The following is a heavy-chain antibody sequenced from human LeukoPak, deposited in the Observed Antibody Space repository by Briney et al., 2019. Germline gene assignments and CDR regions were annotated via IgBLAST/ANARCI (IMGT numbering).Heavy chain of an antibody. CDR3: AIRFSRGSGSAIDY. V-gene: IGHV1-8*01. J-gene: IGHJ4*02. CDR2: MNPNSANT. CDR1: GYTFTSYD. Sequence: GASVKVSCKAPGYTFTSYDINWVRQATGQGLEWMGWMNPNSANTGYAQNFQGRVTMTRNTSISTAYMELSSLRSEDTAVYYCAIRFSRGSGSAIDYWGQGTLVTVSS. D-gene: IGHD3-10*01.